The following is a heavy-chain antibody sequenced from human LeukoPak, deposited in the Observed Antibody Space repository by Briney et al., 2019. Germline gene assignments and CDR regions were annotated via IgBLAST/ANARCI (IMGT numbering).Heavy chain of an antibody. Sequence: SETLSLTCTVSGGSIGSYYWSWIRQPPGKGLEWIGYIYYSGSTNYNPSLKSRVTISVDTSKNQFSLKLSSVTAADTAVYYCASDDSSRFDYWGQGTLVTVSS. J-gene: IGHJ4*02. D-gene: IGHD6-13*01. CDR1: GGSIGSYY. V-gene: IGHV4-59*01. CDR3: ASDDSSRFDY. CDR2: IYYSGST.